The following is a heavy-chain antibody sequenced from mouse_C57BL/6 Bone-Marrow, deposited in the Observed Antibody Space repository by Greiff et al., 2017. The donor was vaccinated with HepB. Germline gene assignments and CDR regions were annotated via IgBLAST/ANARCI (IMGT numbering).Heavy chain of an antibody. CDR2: INYDGSST. J-gene: IGHJ2*01. CDR3: ARFYYGSSPYFDY. CDR1: GFTFSDYY. D-gene: IGHD1-1*01. Sequence: EVKLVESEGGLVQPGSSMKLSCTASGFTFSDYYMAWVRQVPEKGLEWVANINYDGSSTYYLDSLKSRFIISIDNAKNILYLQMSSLKSEDTATYYCARFYYGSSPYFDYWGQGTTLTVSS. V-gene: IGHV5-16*01.